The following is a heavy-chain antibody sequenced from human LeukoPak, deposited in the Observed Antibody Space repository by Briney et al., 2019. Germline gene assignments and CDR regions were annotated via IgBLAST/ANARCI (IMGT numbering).Heavy chain of an antibody. CDR2: MNPNSGNT. J-gene: IGHJ5*02. Sequence: GASVKVSCKASRYTFTSYDINWVRQATGQGLEWMGWMNPNSGNTGYAQKFQGRVTMTRNTSISTAYMELSSLRSEDTAVYYCARGELWFGELYDWFDPWGQGTLVTVSS. CDR3: ARGELWFGELYDWFDP. V-gene: IGHV1-8*01. D-gene: IGHD3-10*01. CDR1: RYTFTSYD.